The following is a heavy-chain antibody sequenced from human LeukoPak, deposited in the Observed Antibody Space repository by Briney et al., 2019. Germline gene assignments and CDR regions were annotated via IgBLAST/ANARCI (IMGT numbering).Heavy chain of an antibody. V-gene: IGHV3-23*01. Sequence: GGSLRLSCAASGFTFSSYAMSWVRQAPGKGLEWVSAISGSGGSTYYADSVKGRFTISRDNSKDTLYLQMNSLRAEDTAVYYCAKLVGATTLVDYWGQGTLVTVSS. J-gene: IGHJ4*02. D-gene: IGHD1-26*01. CDR2: ISGSGGST. CDR3: AKLVGATTLVDY. CDR1: GFTFSSYA.